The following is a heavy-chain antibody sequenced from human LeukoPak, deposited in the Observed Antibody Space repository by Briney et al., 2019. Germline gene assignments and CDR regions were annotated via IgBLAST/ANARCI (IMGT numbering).Heavy chain of an antibody. J-gene: IGHJ6*02. CDR1: GGSISSGGYY. Sequence: PSETLSLTCTVSGGSISSGGYYWSWIRQHPGKGLEWIGYIYYSGSTYYNPSLKSRVTISVDTSKNQFSLKLSSVTAADTAVYYCARLTTWDYGMDVWGQGTTVTVSS. V-gene: IGHV4-31*03. CDR3: ARLTTWDYGMDV. CDR2: IYYSGST. D-gene: IGHD7-27*01.